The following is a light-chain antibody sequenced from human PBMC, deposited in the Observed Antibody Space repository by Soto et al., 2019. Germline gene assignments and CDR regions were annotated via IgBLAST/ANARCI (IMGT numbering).Light chain of an antibody. CDR2: AES. CDR1: QGISSY. J-gene: IGKJ5*01. CDR3: QQSYSTPPFT. Sequence: DIQMTQSPPSLSAFVGDRVTITCRASQGISSYLNLYQQKPGKAPMLLIYAESSLQSGVTSRFSGSRSGTDFTLTISSLKPEDFATYYCQQSYSTPPFTFGQGTRLEI. V-gene: IGKV1-39*01.